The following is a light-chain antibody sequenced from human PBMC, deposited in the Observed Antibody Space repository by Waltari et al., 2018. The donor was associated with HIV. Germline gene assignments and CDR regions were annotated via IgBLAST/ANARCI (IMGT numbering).Light chain of an antibody. J-gene: IGKJ2*01. CDR3: QQLNSFPRTT. Sequence: SVGDRVTITCRASQGINSYLAWYQQKPGKGPQLLIYAASTLQSGVPSRFSGSGSGTEFTLTISSLQPEDFATYYCQQLNSFPRTTFGQGTILEIK. V-gene: IGKV1-9*01. CDR1: QGINSY. CDR2: AAS.